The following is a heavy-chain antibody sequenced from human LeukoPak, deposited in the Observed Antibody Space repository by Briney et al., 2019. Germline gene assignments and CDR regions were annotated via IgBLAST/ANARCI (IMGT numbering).Heavy chain of an antibody. Sequence: PGRSLRLSCAASGFTFDDYAMHWVRQAPGKGLEWVSGISWNSDSIDYADSVKGRFTISRDNAKNSLYLQMNSLRAEDTALYYCAKGSPDYYDSSGYYSSFDYWGQGTLVTVSS. CDR3: AKGSPDYYDSSGYYSSFDY. CDR2: ISWNSDSI. V-gene: IGHV3-9*01. J-gene: IGHJ4*02. CDR1: GFTFDDYA. D-gene: IGHD3-22*01.